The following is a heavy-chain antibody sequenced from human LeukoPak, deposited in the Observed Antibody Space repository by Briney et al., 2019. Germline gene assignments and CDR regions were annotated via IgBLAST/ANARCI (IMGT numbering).Heavy chain of an antibody. D-gene: IGHD3/OR15-3a*01. CDR1: GFTFSSYS. CDR3: ARDRTAAWTDDALDI. Sequence: KAGGSLRLSCAASGFTFSSYSMNWVRQAPGKGLEWVSCISSSSSDIYYADSVKGRFTISRDNAQNSLYLQMNSLRAEDTAVYYCARDRTAAWTDDALDIWGQGTMVTVSS. CDR2: ISSSSSDI. V-gene: IGHV3-21*01. J-gene: IGHJ3*02.